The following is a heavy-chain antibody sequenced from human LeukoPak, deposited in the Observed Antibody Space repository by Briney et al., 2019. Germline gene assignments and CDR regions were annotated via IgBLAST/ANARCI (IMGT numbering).Heavy chain of an antibody. J-gene: IGHJ3*02. CDR3: ACLTTADAFDI. Sequence: SETLSLTCAVYGGSFSGYYWSWIRQPPGKGPEWIGYIYDSGSTNYNPSLKSRVTISVDTSKNQFSLKLSSVTAADTAVYYCACLTTADAFDIWGQGTMVTVSS. CDR1: GGSFSGYY. CDR2: IYDSGST. D-gene: IGHD3-22*01. V-gene: IGHV4-59*01.